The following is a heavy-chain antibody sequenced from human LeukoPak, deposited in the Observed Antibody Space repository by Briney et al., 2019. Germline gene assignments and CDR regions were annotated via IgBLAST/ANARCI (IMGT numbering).Heavy chain of an antibody. CDR1: GFTFSSYW. V-gene: IGHV3-74*01. CDR3: ARDYDSSGFDY. CDR2: INSDGSST. J-gene: IGHJ4*02. D-gene: IGHD3-22*01. Sequence: GGSLRLSCAASGFTFSSYWMHWVRQAPGEGLVWVSRINSDGSSTSYADSVKGRFHISRDNAKNTLYLQMNSLRAEDTAVYYCARDYDSSGFDYWGQGTLVTVSS.